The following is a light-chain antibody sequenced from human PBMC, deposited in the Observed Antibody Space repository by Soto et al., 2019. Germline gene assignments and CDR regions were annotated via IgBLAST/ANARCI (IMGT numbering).Light chain of an antibody. CDR2: EVS. V-gene: IGLV2-14*01. J-gene: IGLJ1*01. Sequence: QSALTQPASVSGSPGQSITISCTGTSSDVGGYNYVSWYQQHPGKAPKLMIYEVSNRPSGVSNRFSGSKSGNTASLTISGLQAEDEDDYYCSSYTSSSTPRYVFGTGTKLTVL. CDR1: SSDVGGYNY. CDR3: SSYTSSSTPRYV.